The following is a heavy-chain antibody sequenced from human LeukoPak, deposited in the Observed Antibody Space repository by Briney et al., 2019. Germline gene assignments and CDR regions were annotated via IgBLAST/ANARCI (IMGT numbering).Heavy chain of an antibody. V-gene: IGHV1-18*04. D-gene: IGHD2-8*01. CDR1: DYTFTSYS. CDR3: ARGGDIVPLQY. Sequence: ASVKVSCKASDYTFTSYSITWVRQAPGQGLEWTGWISGYNGNTNYAQKLQGRVTMTTDTSTSTAYMELRGLRSDDTAVYYCARGGDIVPLQYWGQGTLVTVSS. J-gene: IGHJ1*01. CDR2: ISGYNGNT.